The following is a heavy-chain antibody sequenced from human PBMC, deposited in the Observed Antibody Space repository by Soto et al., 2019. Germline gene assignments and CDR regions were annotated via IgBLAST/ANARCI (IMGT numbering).Heavy chain of an antibody. CDR3: ARERGGPCGGDCQSRYYYGMDV. J-gene: IGHJ6*02. CDR1: GGSISSYY. V-gene: IGHV4-4*07. Sequence: QVQLQESGPGLVKPSETLSLTCTVSGGSISSYYLSWIRQPAGKGLEWIGRIYTSGSSNYNPSLKSRFTISVATSKKHYALKLSSVTAADAAVYYGARERGGPCGGDCQSRYYYGMDVWGQGTTVTVSS. D-gene: IGHD2-21*02. CDR2: IYTSGSS.